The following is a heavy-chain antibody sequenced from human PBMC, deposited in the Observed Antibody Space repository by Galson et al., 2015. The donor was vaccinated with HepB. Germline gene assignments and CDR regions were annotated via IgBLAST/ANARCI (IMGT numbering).Heavy chain of an antibody. D-gene: IGHD6-19*01. Sequence: CAISGDSVSSNSAAWNWIRQSPSRGLEWLGRTYYRSKWYNDYAVSVKSRITINPDTSKNQFSLQLNSVTPEDTAVYYCARGEKHSSGWSDFDYWGQGTLVTVPS. J-gene: IGHJ4*02. CDR3: ARGEKHSSGWSDFDY. CDR2: TYYRSKWYN. CDR1: GDSVSSNSAA. V-gene: IGHV6-1*01.